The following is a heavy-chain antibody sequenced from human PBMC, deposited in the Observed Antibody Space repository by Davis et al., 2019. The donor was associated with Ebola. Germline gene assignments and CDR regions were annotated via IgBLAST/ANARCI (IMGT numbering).Heavy chain of an antibody. D-gene: IGHD2-2*01. CDR2: IKQDGSEK. J-gene: IGHJ5*02. V-gene: IGHV3-7*01. CDR3: ARAGVPAARKTNWFDP. Sequence: GESLKISCAASGFTFSSYWMSWVRQAPGKGLEWMANIKQDGSEKYYVDSVKGRFTISRDNVKKSMYLQMNSLRAEDTAVYYCARAGVPAARKTNWFDPWGQGTLVTVSS. CDR1: GFTFSSYW.